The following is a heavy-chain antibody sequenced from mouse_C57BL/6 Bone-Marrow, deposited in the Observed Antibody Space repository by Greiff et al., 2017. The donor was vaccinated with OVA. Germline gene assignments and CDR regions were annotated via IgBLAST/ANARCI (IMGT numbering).Heavy chain of an antibody. CDR1: GYTFTSYW. CDR3: ASDYDGSSPYYYAMDD. D-gene: IGHD1-1*01. J-gene: IGHJ4*01. Sequence: VQLQQPGAELVMPGASVKLSCTASGYTFTSYWMHWVTQRPGQGLEWIGEIDPSDSYTNYNQKFKGKSTLTVDKSSSTAYMQLSSLTSEDSAVDYCASDYDGSSPYYYAMDDGGQGTSVTVSA. V-gene: IGHV1-69*01. CDR2: IDPSDSYT.